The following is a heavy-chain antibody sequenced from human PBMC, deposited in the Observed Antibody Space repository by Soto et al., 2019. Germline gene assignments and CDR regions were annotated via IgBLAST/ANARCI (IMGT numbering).Heavy chain of an antibody. J-gene: IGHJ5*01. CDR3: AHLPTASNYLDWFDS. CDR1: GFSLSTSGVG. CDR2: IYWDDDK. V-gene: IGHV2-5*02. Sequence: QITLKESGPTLVKPTQTLTLTCTFSGFSLSTSGVGVGWIRQPPGKALEWLALIYWDDDKRYSPSLKSRLTITMDTSKSQVVLTMTNMDPVDTATYYGAHLPTASNYLDWFDSWGQGTLVTVSS. D-gene: IGHD4-4*01.